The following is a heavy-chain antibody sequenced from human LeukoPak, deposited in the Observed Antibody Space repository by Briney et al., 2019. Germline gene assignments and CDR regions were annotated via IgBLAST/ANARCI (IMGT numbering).Heavy chain of an antibody. CDR2: INHSGST. CDR3: ARDPSGWYSWFDP. CDR1: GGSFSGYY. D-gene: IGHD6-19*01. J-gene: IGHJ5*02. Sequence: SETLSLTCAVYGGSFSGYYWSWIRQPPGKGLEWIGEINHSGSTNYNPSLKSRVTISVDTSKNQFSLKLSSVTAADTAVYYCARDPSGWYSWFDPWGQGTLVTVSS. V-gene: IGHV4-34*01.